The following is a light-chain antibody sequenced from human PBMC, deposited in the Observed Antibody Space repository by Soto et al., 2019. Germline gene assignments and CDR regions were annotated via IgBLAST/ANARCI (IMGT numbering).Light chain of an antibody. CDR1: QGISSY. Sequence: AIRMTQSPSSFSASTGDRVTITCRASQGISSYLAWYQQKPGKAPKLLIYAASTLQSGVPSRFSGSGSGTDFTLTISCLQSEDFATYYCQQYYSYPLTFGGATKVHIK. J-gene: IGKJ4*01. CDR2: AAS. CDR3: QQYYSYPLT. V-gene: IGKV1-8*01.